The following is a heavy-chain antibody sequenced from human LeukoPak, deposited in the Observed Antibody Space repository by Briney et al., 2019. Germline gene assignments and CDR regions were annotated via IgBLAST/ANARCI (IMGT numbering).Heavy chain of an antibody. CDR2: IMPGGHI. D-gene: IGHD4-17*01. CDR3: ARGNSATTTFDF. Sequence: GGSLRLSCRASGSSVDSVFMNWVRQPPGKGLEWVSFIMPGGHIDYTDSVKGRFTISRDSFKNTLSLQMNSLRVDDSAVYYCARGNSATTTFDFWGQGTLVTVSS. J-gene: IGHJ4*02. CDR1: GSSVDSVF. V-gene: IGHV3-66*01.